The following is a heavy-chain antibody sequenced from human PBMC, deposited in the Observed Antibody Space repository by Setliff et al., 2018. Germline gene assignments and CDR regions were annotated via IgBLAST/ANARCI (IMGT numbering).Heavy chain of an antibody. V-gene: IGHV7-4-1*02. CDR2: INTNAGNP. CDR3: ARAWYYNFWSGSQIEY. CDR1: GYTFTSYA. J-gene: IGHJ4*02. Sequence: ASVKVSCKASGYTFTSYAMNWVRQAPGQGLEWMGWINTNAGNPMYAQGFTGRFVFSLDTSVSTAYLQISSLKAEDTAVYYCARAWYYNFWSGSQIEYWGQGTLVTVSS. D-gene: IGHD3-3*01.